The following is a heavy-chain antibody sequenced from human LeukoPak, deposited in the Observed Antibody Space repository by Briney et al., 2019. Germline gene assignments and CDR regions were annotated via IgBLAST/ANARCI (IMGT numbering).Heavy chain of an antibody. Sequence: GGSLRLSCAASGFTFSNAWMSWVRQAPGKGLEWVGRIKSKTDGGTTDYAAPVKGRFTISRDDSKNTLYLQMNSLKTEDTAVYYCSTTLSGLIAARSQDLDYWGQGTLVTVSS. CDR3: STTLSGLIAARSQDLDY. D-gene: IGHD6-6*01. V-gene: IGHV3-15*01. J-gene: IGHJ4*02. CDR1: GFTFSNAW. CDR2: IKSKTDGGTT.